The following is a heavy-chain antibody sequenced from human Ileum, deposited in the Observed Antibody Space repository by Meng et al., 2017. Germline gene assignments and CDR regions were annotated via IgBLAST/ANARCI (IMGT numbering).Heavy chain of an antibody. CDR2: TYYRSKWYY. Sequence: HVLLQQSGRGLVKPPQALVHTCGIAGDSVSIPTAAWNWFRQSPSGGLGWLGRTYYRSKWYYEYAVSVKSRISVNPDTSKNQFSLQLNSVTPEDTAVYFCARENSGWFFWGQGALVTVSS. V-gene: IGHV6-1*01. CDR3: ARENSGWFF. CDR1: GDSVSIPTAA. J-gene: IGHJ4*02. D-gene: IGHD6-19*01.